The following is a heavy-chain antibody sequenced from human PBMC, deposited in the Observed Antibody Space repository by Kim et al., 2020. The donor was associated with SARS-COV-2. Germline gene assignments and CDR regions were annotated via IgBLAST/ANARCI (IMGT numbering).Heavy chain of an antibody. CDR3: MRGGWGWIWDH. V-gene: IGHV3-23*01. J-gene: IGHJ4*02. CDR1: GFTFTGYA. D-gene: IGHD2-2*03. Sequence: GGSLRLSCTTSGFTFTGYAMSWVRQAPGKGLEWVSSIDGSDGTTYYVDSVKGRFTISRDNTKNTLYLQMSTLRADDRAVYYCMRGGWGWIWDHWGQGTLVTVAS. CDR2: IDGSDGTT.